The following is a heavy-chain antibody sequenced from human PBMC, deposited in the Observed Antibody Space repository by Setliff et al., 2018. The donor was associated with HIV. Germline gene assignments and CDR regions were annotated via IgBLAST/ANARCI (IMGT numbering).Heavy chain of an antibody. CDR2: IYWNDDK. V-gene: IGHV2-5*01. J-gene: IGHJ6*03. Sequence: SGPTLVNPTQTLSLTCTFSGFSLITSGVGVGWIRQPPGKALEWLALIYWNDDKRYSPSLKSRLTIRKDASKNQVVLTMTKMDPVDTGTNYCAHTTSFDFWTPGPMDVWGKGTTVTVSS. CDR1: GFSLITSGVG. CDR3: AHTTSFDFWTPGPMDV. D-gene: IGHD3-3*01.